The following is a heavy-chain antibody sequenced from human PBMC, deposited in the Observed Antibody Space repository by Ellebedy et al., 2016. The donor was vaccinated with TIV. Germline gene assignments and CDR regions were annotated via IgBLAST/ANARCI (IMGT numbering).Heavy chain of an antibody. Sequence: ASVKVSCKAFGYTFSNYGIFWVRQAPGQGLEWMGGIIPIFGTANYAQKFQGRVTITADESTSTAYMELSSLRSEDTAVYYCARVYYDSSGYYPVRYFDYWGQGTLVTVSS. D-gene: IGHD3-22*01. J-gene: IGHJ4*02. CDR3: ARVYYDSSGYYPVRYFDY. CDR1: GYTFSNYG. V-gene: IGHV1-69*13. CDR2: IIPIFGTA.